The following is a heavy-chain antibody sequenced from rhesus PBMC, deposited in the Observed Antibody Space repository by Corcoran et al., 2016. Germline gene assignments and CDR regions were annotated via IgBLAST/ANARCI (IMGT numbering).Heavy chain of an antibody. Sequence: QVQLQESGPGLVKPSETLPLTCAVSGGSIRSGHNYWSWIRQPPGKGLEWIGYITYTGPTRYNPSLKRRITFSRDTSKNQFSLKLSSVTAADSAVYYCVEHSVAVYGSFDYWGQGVLVTVSS. V-gene: IGHV4-122*02. CDR3: VEHSVAVYGSFDY. CDR1: GGSIRSGHNY. CDR2: ITYTGPT. J-gene: IGHJ4*01. D-gene: IGHD1-20*01.